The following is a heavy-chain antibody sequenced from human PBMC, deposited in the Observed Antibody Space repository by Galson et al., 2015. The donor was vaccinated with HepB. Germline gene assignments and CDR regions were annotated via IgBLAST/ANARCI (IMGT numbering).Heavy chain of an antibody. D-gene: IGHD3-10*01. V-gene: IGHV1-69-2*01. CDR1: GYTFTDYY. Sequence: VKVSCKVSGYTFTDYYMHWVQQAPGKGLEWMGLVDPEDGETIYAEKFQGRVTLTADTSTDTAYMELSSLRSEDTAVYYCATGGRLAWDYWGQGTLVTVSS. J-gene: IGHJ4*02. CDR2: VDPEDGET. CDR3: ATGGRLAWDY.